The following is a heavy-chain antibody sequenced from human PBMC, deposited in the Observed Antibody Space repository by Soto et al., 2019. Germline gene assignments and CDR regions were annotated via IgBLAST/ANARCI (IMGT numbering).Heavy chain of an antibody. D-gene: IGHD3-3*01. CDR3: PRGRFCLPGRCFPTCFDS. CDR2: IYKSATT. V-gene: IGHV4-30-4*01. J-gene: IGHJ5*01. Sequence: QVQLLESGPGLVKPSQTLSLTCSVSGDSISTVDYFWAWVRQPPGQALEYIGYIYKSATTYYNPYSEGGVPIPRAPSKSQFSLNVTPRTAADTALYFCPRGRFCLPGRCFPTCFDSWAQGTLVTVSS. CDR1: GDSISTVDYF.